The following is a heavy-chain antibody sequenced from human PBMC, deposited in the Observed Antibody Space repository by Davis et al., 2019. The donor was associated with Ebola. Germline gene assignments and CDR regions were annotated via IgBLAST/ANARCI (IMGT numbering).Heavy chain of an antibody. CDR1: GGSISGYY. V-gene: IGHV4-4*07. CDR3: ARWPGYCSGGNCYSGLDV. D-gene: IGHD2-15*01. CDR2: FKTTGST. J-gene: IGHJ6*02. Sequence: PSETLSLTCTVSGGSISGYYWNWIRRPAGKGLEWIGRFKTTGSTNYNPSLKSRVTMSVDTSKNQLSLKLNSVTAADTAVYYCARWPGYCSGGNCYSGLDVWGQGTTVTVSS.